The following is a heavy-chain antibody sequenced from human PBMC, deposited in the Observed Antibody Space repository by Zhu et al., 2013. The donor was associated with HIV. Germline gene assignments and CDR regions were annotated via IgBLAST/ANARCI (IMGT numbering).Heavy chain of an antibody. CDR1: GYTFTGYY. J-gene: IGHJ4*02. CDR2: INPNSGDT. CDR3: ARDMNSYGFDY. Sequence: QVQLVQSGAEVKKPGASVKVSCKASGYTFTGYYMHWVRQAPGQGLEWMGWINPNSGDTNYAQKFQGWVTMTRDTSISTAYMELSRLRSDDAAVYYCARDMNSYGFDYWGQGTLVTVSS. V-gene: IGHV1-2*04. D-gene: IGHD5-18*01.